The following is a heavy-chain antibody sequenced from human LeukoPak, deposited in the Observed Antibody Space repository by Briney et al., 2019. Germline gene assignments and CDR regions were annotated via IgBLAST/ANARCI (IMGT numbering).Heavy chain of an antibody. J-gene: IGHJ4*02. D-gene: IGHD5-18*01. CDR2: INPNSGGT. CDR1: GYTFTGYY. CDR3: AREYSCGLHFDY. Sequence: ASVKVSCKASGYTFTGYYMHWVRQAPGQGLEWMGRINPNSGGTNYAQKFQGRVTMTRDTSISTAYMELSRLRSDDTAVYYCAREYSCGLHFDYWGQGTLVTVSS. V-gene: IGHV1-2*06.